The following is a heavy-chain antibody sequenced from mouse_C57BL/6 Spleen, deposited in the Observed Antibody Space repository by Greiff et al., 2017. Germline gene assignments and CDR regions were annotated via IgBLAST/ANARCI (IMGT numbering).Heavy chain of an antibody. D-gene: IGHD4-1*01. V-gene: IGHV1-26*01. CDR1: GYTFTDYY. J-gene: IGHJ4*01. Sequence: VQLQQSGPELVKPGASVKISCKASGYTFTDYYMNWVKQSHGKSLEWIGDINPNNGGTSYNQKFKGKATLTVDKSSSTAYMELRSLTSEDSAVYYCASEESNWDAMDYWGQGTSVTVSS. CDR3: ASEESNWDAMDY. CDR2: INPNNGGT.